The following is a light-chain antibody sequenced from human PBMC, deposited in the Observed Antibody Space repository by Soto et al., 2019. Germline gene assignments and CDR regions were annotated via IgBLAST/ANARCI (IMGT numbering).Light chain of an antibody. CDR2: KSN. V-gene: IGLV1-47*01. CDR3: AAGDDSLRGVV. CDR1: SSNIESNH. Sequence: QSVLTQPPSASGTPGQTATISCSGTSSNIESNHVSWYQQLPGTAPKLLFYKSNRRPSGVPDRFSASKSGTSASLAISGLRSEDEADYYCAAGDDSLRGVVFGGGTKLTVL. J-gene: IGLJ2*01.